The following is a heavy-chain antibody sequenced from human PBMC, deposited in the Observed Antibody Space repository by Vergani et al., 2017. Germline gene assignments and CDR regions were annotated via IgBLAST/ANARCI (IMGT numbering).Heavy chain of an antibody. CDR1: GGSFSGYY. V-gene: IGHV4-34*01. CDR2: INHSGST. D-gene: IGHD2-2*01. Sequence: QVQLQQWGAGLLKPSETLSLTCAVYGGSFSGYYWSWIRQPPGKGLEWIGEINHSGSTNYNPSLKSRVTISVDTSKNQFSLKLSSVTAADTAVYYCARESVVPAARDRFDPWGQGTLVTVSS. J-gene: IGHJ5*02. CDR3: ARESVVPAARDRFDP.